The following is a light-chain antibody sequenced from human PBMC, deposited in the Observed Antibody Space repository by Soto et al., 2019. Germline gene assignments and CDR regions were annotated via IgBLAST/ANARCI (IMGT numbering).Light chain of an antibody. CDR1: SSNIGNNY. V-gene: IGLV1-51*01. J-gene: IGLJ2*01. CDR3: GTWDSRLSAVV. Sequence: QSVLTQPPSVSAAPGQTVTISCSGSSSNIGNNYVSWYQQLPGTAPKLLIYDNNKRPPGIPDRFSGSKSGTSATLGITGLQTGDEADYYCGTWDSRLSAVVFGGGTKVTVL. CDR2: DNN.